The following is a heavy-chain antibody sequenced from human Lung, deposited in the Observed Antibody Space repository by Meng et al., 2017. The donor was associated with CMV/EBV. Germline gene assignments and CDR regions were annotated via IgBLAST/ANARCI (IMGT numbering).Heavy chain of an antibody. CDR3: ARTGCSSSSCYDY. Sequence: QVVQSGAQGKKPGASVNASCKASGYSFTTHAMHWVRQAPGQRLEWMGWINAGNGNTKYSEKFQSRVTITRDTAASTAYMELSSLRSEDTAVYYCARTGCSSSSCYDYWGQGTLVTVSS. V-gene: IGHV1-3*01. D-gene: IGHD2-2*01. J-gene: IGHJ4*02. CDR1: GYSFTTHA. CDR2: INAGNGNT.